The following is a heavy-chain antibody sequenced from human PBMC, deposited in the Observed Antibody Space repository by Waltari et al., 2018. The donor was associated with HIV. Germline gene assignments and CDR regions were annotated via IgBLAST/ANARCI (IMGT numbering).Heavy chain of an antibody. V-gene: IGHV3-30*04. CDR1: GFTFSPFA. Sequence: QVQLVESGVGVVQPGGSMRLSCVASGFTFSPFAFHWVRQAPGKGLEWVALISYGGRNKVYADSVKGRFTISRDNSKNTLYLQMNSRRAEDTAVYYCARDGHFYDSRPLDHWGQGTLVTVSS. D-gene: IGHD3-22*01. J-gene: IGHJ4*02. CDR3: ARDGHFYDSRPLDH. CDR2: ISYGGRNK.